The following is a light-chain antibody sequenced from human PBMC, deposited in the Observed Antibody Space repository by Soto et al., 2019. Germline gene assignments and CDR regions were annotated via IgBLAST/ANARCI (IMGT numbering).Light chain of an antibody. CDR2: WAS. J-gene: IGKJ3*01. Sequence: DIVMPQSPDSLAASLGERATINCKSSQSVLYSSNNKNYLAWYQQKPGQPPKLLIYWASTRESGVPDRFSGSGSGTDFTLTISSLQAEDVAVYYCQQYYSTPTFGPGTKVDIK. CDR3: QQYYSTPT. CDR1: QSVLYSSNNKNY. V-gene: IGKV4-1*01.